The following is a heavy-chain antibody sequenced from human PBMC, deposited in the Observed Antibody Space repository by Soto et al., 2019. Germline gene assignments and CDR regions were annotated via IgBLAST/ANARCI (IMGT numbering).Heavy chain of an antibody. V-gene: IGHV1-18*01. CDR3: ARVGYYYDSSGYGQIYYYYYGMDV. CDR2: ISAYNGNT. CDR1: GYTFTSYG. J-gene: IGHJ6*02. Sequence: QVPLVQSGAEVKKPGASVKVSCKASGYTFTSYGISWVRQAPGQGLEWMGWISAYNGNTNYAQKLQGRVTMTTDTSTSTAYMELRSLRSDDTAVYYCARVGYYYDSSGYGQIYYYYYGMDVWGQGTTVTVSS. D-gene: IGHD3-22*01.